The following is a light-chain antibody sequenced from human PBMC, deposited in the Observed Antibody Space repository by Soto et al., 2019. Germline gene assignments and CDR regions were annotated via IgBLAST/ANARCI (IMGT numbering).Light chain of an antibody. Sequence: DIQLTQSPSSLSTSVGDRVTITCRASQNIRTYLSWYQQKPGKAPKLLLYAAASFQSGVPSRFSGSGSGTDFTLTISSLQPEDFATYYCQQTYSTPPTFGQGTKVEIK. J-gene: IGKJ1*01. CDR3: QQTYSTPPT. CDR2: AAA. V-gene: IGKV1-39*01. CDR1: QNIRTY.